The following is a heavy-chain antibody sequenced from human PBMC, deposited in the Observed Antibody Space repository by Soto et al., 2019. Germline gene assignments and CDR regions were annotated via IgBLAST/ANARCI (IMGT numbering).Heavy chain of an antibody. CDR1: GGSISSYY. J-gene: IGHJ3*02. D-gene: IGHD2-2*01. Sequence: QVQLQESGPGLVKPSETLSLTCTVSGGSISSYYWSWIRQPPGKGLEWIGYIYYSGSTNYNPSLKSRVTISVDTSKNQFSLKLSSVTAADTAVYYCARGEYCSSTSCYAEGVPFDIWGQGTMVTVSS. CDR2: IYYSGST. CDR3: ARGEYCSSTSCYAEGVPFDI. V-gene: IGHV4-59*01.